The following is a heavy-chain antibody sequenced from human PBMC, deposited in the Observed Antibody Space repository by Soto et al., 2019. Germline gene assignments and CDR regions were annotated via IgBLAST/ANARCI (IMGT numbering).Heavy chain of an antibody. Sequence: QVQLQESGPGLVKPSETLSLTCTVSGGSISSYYWSWIRQPPGKGLEWIGYIYYSGTTNYNPSLKRRVTMSVDTSKNQFFLKLSSVTAADTAVYYCARAEGWSTYETDYWGQGILVAVSS. CDR3: ARAEGWSTYETDY. CDR2: IYYSGTT. V-gene: IGHV4-59*01. CDR1: GGSISSYY. J-gene: IGHJ4*02. D-gene: IGHD3-3*01.